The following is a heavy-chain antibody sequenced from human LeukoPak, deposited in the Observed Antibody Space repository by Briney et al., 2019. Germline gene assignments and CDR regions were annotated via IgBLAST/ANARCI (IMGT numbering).Heavy chain of an antibody. Sequence: GGSLRLSCAASGFTFSDYWMSWVRQAPGKGLELVANIKQDRSEKYYVDSVKGRFTISRDNAKNSLYLQMNSLRAEDTAVYYCARLREIPVFGVVTKSTSYFDYWGQGTLVTVSS. V-gene: IGHV3-7*01. CDR3: ARLREIPVFGVVTKSTSYFDY. CDR1: GFTFSDYW. CDR2: IKQDRSEK. D-gene: IGHD3-3*01. J-gene: IGHJ4*02.